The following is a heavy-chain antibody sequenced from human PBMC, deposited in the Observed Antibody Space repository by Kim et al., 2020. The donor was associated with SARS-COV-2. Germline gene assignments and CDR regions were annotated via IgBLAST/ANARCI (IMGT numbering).Heavy chain of an antibody. V-gene: IGHV3-20*03. Sequence: SVKGRFTISRDDAKNALYLQMNNLRVEDTAVYYCGRCIAAACDSGTGAFDIWGQGAVVTVSS. D-gene: IGHD2-21*02. CDR3: GRCIAAACDSGTGAFDI. J-gene: IGHJ3*02.